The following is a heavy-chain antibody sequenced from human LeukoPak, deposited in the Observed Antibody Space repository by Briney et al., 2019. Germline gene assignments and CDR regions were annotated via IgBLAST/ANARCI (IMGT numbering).Heavy chain of an antibody. CDR3: ASSPPSYYGMDV. Sequence: ASETLSLTCTVSGGSISSYYWNWIRQPPGKGLEWIGYTYYSGSTNYNPSLKSRVTISVDTSKNQFSLKLSFVTAADTAMYYCASSPPSYYGMDVWGQGTTVTVSS. V-gene: IGHV4-59*01. CDR2: TYYSGST. J-gene: IGHJ6*02. CDR1: GGSISSYY.